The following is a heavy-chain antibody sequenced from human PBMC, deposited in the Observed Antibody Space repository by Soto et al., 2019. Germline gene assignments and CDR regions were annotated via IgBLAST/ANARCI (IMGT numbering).Heavy chain of an antibody. CDR3: AKKGPPRDAFDI. CDR2: ISAGGSNT. CDR1: GFTFRSYA. J-gene: IGHJ3*02. Sequence: EVQLLESGGGLVQPGGSLRLSCAVSGFTFRSYAMSWVRQAPGKGPEWFSVISAGGSNTYYAESVKGRFTISRDNSKNTLYLQMNSLRDEDTAVYYCAKKGPPRDAFDIWGQGTMVTVST. V-gene: IGHV3-23*01.